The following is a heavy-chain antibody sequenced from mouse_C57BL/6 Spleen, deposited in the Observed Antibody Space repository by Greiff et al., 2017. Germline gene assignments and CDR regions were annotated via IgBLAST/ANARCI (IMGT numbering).Heavy chain of an antibody. D-gene: IGHD2-2*01. J-gene: IGHJ2*01. CDR1: GYAFSSSW. V-gene: IGHV1-82*01. CDR3: AREGYLYYFDY. Sequence: VQLQQSGPELVKPGASVKISCKASGYAFSSSWMNWVKQRPGKGLEWIGRIYPGDGDTNYNGKFKGNATLTADKSSSTAYMQLSSLTSEDSAVYFCAREGYLYYFDYWGQGTTLTVSS. CDR2: IYPGDGDT.